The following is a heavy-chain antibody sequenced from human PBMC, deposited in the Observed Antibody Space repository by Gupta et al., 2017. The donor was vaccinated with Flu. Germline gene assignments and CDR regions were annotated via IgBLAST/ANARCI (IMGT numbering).Heavy chain of an antibody. V-gene: IGHV3-23*01. CDR2: ISGSGGST. J-gene: IGHJ4*02. CDR3: AKEGRAAAGPYYFDY. D-gene: IGHD6-13*01. Sequence: MGWVRQAPGKGLEWVSAISGSGGSTYYADSVKGRFTISRDNSKNTLYLQMNSLRAEDTAVYYCAKEGRAAAGPYYFDYWGQGTLVTVSS.